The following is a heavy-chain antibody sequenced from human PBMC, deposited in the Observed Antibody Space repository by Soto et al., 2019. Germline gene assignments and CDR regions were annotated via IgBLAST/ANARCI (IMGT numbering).Heavy chain of an antibody. CDR1: GGSISSYY. CDR3: ARNRRGDYDILTGYPPGAFDI. J-gene: IGHJ3*02. Sequence: SETLSLTCTVSGGSISSYYWSWIRQPPGKGLEWIGYIYYSGSTNYNPSLKSRVTISVDTSKNQFSLKLSSVTAADTAVYYCARNRRGDYDILTGYPPGAFDIWGQGTMVTVSS. CDR2: IYYSGST. D-gene: IGHD3-9*01. V-gene: IGHV4-59*01.